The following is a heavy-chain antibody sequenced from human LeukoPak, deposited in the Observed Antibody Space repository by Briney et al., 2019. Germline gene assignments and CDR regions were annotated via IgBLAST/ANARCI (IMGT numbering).Heavy chain of an antibody. CDR2: ISSSGAST. D-gene: IGHD3-22*01. CDR3: ARDYYESSGYPPEPYDN. J-gene: IGHJ4*02. CDR1: GFNLNSYG. V-gene: IGHV3-23*01. Sequence: GGSLRLSCAASGFNLNSYGMSWVRRAPGKGLEWVSAISSSGASTYYADSVKGRFTISRDNSKNTLYLQMNSLRTEDTAVYYCARDYYESSGYPPEPYDNWGQGTLVTVSS.